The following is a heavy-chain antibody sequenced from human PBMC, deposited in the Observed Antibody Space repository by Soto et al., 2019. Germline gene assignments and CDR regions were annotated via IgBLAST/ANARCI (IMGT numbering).Heavy chain of an antibody. J-gene: IGHJ5*02. CDR2: IYYSGST. CDR1: GGSISSSSYY. D-gene: IGHD2-15*01. V-gene: IGHV4-39*01. Sequence: SETLSLTCTVSGGSISSSSYYWGWIRQPPGKGLEWIGSIYYSGSTYYNPSLKSRVAISVDTSKNQFSLKLSSVTAADTAVYYCARLGLYCSGGSCYYWFDPWGQGTLVTVSS. CDR3: ARLGLYCSGGSCYYWFDP.